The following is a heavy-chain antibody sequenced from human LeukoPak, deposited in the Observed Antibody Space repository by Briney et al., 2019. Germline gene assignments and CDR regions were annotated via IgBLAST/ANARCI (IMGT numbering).Heavy chain of an antibody. CDR1: GYTFSAYC. CDR2: INPNSGGT. D-gene: IGHD3-22*01. Sequence: ASVKVSCKASGYTFSAYCMHWVRQAPGQGLEWMGWINPNSGGTNYAQKFQGRVTMPRDTSISTAYMELSRLRSDDTAIYYCARSVGGYSDSSGYYSAGGFDIWGHGTMVTVSS. V-gene: IGHV1-2*02. CDR3: ARSVGGYSDSSGYYSAGGFDI. J-gene: IGHJ3*02.